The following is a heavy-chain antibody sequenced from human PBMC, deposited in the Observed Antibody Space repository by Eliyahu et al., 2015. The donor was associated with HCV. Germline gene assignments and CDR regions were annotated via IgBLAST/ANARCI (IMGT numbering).Heavy chain of an antibody. Sequence: EVQLVESGGGLVKPGGSLRLSCAASGFTFSSYSMNWVRQAPGKGLEXVSSISSSSSYIYYADSVKGRFTISRDNAKNSLYLQMNSLRAEDTAVYYCARDLKVRGSSQPPLEYYYYYGMDVWGQGTTVTVSS. CDR3: ARDLKVRGSSQPPLEYYYYYGMDV. D-gene: IGHD3-10*01. J-gene: IGHJ6*02. CDR2: ISSSSSYI. CDR1: GFTFSSYS. V-gene: IGHV3-21*01.